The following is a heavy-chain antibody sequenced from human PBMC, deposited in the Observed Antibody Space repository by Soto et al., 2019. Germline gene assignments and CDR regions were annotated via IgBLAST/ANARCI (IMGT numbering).Heavy chain of an antibody. V-gene: IGHV4-39*01. Sequence: SETLSLTCTVSGGSVSSSSYSWGWIRQPPGKGLEWIGSIYYSGSTYYNPSLKSRVTISVDTSKNQFSLKLSSVTAADTAVYYCARRGFMGATTIDYWGQGTLVTVSS. J-gene: IGHJ4*02. CDR2: IYYSGST. CDR1: GGSVSSSSYS. CDR3: ARRGFMGATTIDY. D-gene: IGHD1-26*01.